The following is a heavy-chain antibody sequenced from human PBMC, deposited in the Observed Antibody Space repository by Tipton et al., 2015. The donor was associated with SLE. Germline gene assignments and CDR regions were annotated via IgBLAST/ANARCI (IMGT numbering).Heavy chain of an antibody. CDR2: IYYSGST. V-gene: IGHV4-59*11. D-gene: IGHD3-3*01. J-gene: IGHJ4*02. CDR1: GGSISSHY. CDR3: ARGLSPLHYTPAY. Sequence: TLSLTCTVSGGSISSHYWSWIRQPPGKGLEWIGYIYYSGSTNYNPSLKSRVTISVDTSKNQFSLKLSSVTAADTAVYYCARGLSPLHYTPAYWGQGTLVTVSS.